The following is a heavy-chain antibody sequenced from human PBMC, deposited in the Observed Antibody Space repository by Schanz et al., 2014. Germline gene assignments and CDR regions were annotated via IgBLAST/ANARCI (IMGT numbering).Heavy chain of an antibody. CDR3: ARDGGRDGYNLAFDV. V-gene: IGHV3-23*04. D-gene: IGHD5-12*01. Sequence: VQLVESGGGLVKPGGSLRLSCATSGFIFTSYSMHWVRQAPGKGLEWVSVIAGDGGGPNYVDSVKGRFTISRDNSDNTLYLQMNNLRAEDTAVYFCARDGGRDGYNLAFDVWGQGTLVTVSS. CDR2: IAGDGGGP. J-gene: IGHJ3*01. CDR1: GFIFTSYS.